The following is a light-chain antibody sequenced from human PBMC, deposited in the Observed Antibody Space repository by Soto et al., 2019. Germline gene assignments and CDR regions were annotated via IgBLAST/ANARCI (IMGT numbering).Light chain of an antibody. V-gene: IGKV3-15*01. J-gene: IGKJ1*01. CDR3: QQSNNWPPDRT. CDR1: RSIGSN. Sequence: EIVMTQSPATLSVSPGERATLSCRDSRSIGSNLAWYQQKPGQAPRLLIYGASTRATGIPARFSGSGSGTEFTLTISSLPSEDFAIYFCQQSNNWPPDRTFGQGTKVEIK. CDR2: GAS.